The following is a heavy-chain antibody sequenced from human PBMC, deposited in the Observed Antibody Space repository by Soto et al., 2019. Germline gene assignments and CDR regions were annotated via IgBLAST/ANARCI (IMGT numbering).Heavy chain of an antibody. CDR3: ARGKPSGYRFGPRNFFYYGLDV. D-gene: IGHD5-18*01. CDR2: VTPSGTT. V-gene: IGHV4-34*02. CDR1: SASLGDHY. Sequence: QGQLRQWGAGVLKPSDTLSLTCAVFSASLGDHYWAWIRQSPDKGLEWIGQVTPSGTTAYNPSLRRRVSLSVDTSKNQFSLKVASVTAADTAVYFCARGKPSGYRFGPRNFFYYGLDVWGPGTTVTVSS. J-gene: IGHJ6*02.